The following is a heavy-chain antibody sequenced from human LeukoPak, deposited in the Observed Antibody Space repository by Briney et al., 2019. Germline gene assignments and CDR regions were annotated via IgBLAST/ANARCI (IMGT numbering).Heavy chain of an antibody. V-gene: IGHV1-46*01. D-gene: IGHD7-27*01. CDR3: ARDTGDSGAWYFDL. CDR2: INPSGGST. Sequence: ASVTVSFKASGYTFTIYYMHWVRQAPGQGLEWMGLINPSGGSTSYAQKFQGRVTMTRDTSTSTVYMELSSLRSEDTAVYYCARDTGDSGAWYFDLWGRGTLVTVSS. CDR1: GYTFTIYY. J-gene: IGHJ2*01.